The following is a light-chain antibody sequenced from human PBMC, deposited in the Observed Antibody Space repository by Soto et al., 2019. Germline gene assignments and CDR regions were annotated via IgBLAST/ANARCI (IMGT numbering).Light chain of an antibody. CDR3: SSFASTHTYV. Sequence: QSALTQPASVSGSPGQSSTISCTGTSSDVAFYNHVSWYQQHPGKAPKLLIYEVNNRPSGVSHRFSGSKSGNTASLTISGLQAEDEADYYCSSFASTHTYVFGTGTKGTVL. CDR2: EVN. CDR1: SSDVAFYNH. J-gene: IGLJ1*01. V-gene: IGLV2-14*01.